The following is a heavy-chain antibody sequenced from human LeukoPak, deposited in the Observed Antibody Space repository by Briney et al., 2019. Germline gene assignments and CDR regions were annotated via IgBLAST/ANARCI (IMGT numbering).Heavy chain of an antibody. CDR3: ARVMVATTFYFDY. CDR2: MYYRGST. CDR1: GGSVSSGSYY. V-gene: IGHV4-61*01. Sequence: SETLSLTCTVSGGSVSSGSYYWSWIRQAPGKGLEWIGYMYYRGSTNYNPSLKSRVTISVDTSKNQFSLNLSSVTAADTAVYYCARVMVATTFYFDYWGQGTLVTVSS. D-gene: IGHD1-26*01. J-gene: IGHJ4*02.